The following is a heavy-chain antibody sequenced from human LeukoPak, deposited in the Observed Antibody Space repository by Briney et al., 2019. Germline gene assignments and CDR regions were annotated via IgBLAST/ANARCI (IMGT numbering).Heavy chain of an antibody. CDR1: GGSFSGYY. Sequence: SETLSLTCAVYGGSFSGYYWSWIRQPPGKGLEWIGEINHSGSTNYNPSLKSRVTISVDTSTNQFSLKLSSVTAADTAVYYCARDRYYYDSSGYKYMDVWGKGTTVTVSS. J-gene: IGHJ6*03. CDR3: ARDRYYYDSSGYKYMDV. D-gene: IGHD3-22*01. V-gene: IGHV4-34*01. CDR2: INHSGST.